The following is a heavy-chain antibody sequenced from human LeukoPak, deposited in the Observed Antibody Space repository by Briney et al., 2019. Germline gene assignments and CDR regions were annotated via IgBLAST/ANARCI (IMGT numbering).Heavy chain of an antibody. Sequence: PSETLSLTCTVSGGSISSYYWSWIRQPAGKGLEWIGRIYTSGSTNYNPSLKSRVTMSVDTSKNQFSLKPSSVTAADTAVYYCARTYYNILTGYPNWFDPWGQGTLVTVSS. CDR2: IYTSGST. J-gene: IGHJ5*02. CDR1: GGSISSYY. CDR3: ARTYYNILTGYPNWFDP. V-gene: IGHV4-4*07. D-gene: IGHD3-9*01.